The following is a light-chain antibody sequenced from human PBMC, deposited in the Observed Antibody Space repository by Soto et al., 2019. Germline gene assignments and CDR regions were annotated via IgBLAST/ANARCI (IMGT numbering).Light chain of an antibody. CDR1: HDISND. J-gene: IGKJ1*01. Sequence: DIQMTQYPSSLSSSVGDRVTFTCQASHDISNDLKWYQQKTEKAPELLIYDASNLETGVPSRFSGSVSGTDFTFTISRLQRDGIATYYCQQDENFPWTFGQGTQVEI. CDR3: QQDENFPWT. CDR2: DAS. V-gene: IGKV1-33*01.